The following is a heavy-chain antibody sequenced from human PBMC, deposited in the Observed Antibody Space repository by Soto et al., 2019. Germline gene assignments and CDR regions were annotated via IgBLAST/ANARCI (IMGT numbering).Heavy chain of an antibody. CDR3: AREVRLPGLWRNFDL. CDR2: IGTAGDT. V-gene: IGHV3-13*01. J-gene: IGHJ2*01. Sequence: EVQLVESGGGLVQPGGSLRLSCAASGFTFSSYDMHWVRQVTGKGLEWVSVIGTAGDTYYQGSVKGRFTISRENAKNSLYLQMNSLRAGDTAVYYCAREVRLPGLWRNFDLWGRGTLVTVSS. CDR1: GFTFSSYD. D-gene: IGHD4-17*01.